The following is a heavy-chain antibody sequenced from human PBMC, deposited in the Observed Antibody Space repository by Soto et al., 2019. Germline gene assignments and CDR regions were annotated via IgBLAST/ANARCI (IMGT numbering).Heavy chain of an antibody. J-gene: IGHJ6*02. D-gene: IGHD2-15*01. V-gene: IGHV3-21*01. CDR3: AREDYDIGVLVGNTYYGMDV. CDR2: ISSSSSYI. CDR1: GFALSTYY. Sequence: EVQLVESGGGLVKPGGSLRLSCAASGFALSTYYMNWVRQAPGKGLEWVSSISSSSSYIYYADSVKGRFTISRDNANNSLYLQMNRLGAEDTAVYYCAREDYDIGVLVGNTYYGMDVWGQGTTVTVAS.